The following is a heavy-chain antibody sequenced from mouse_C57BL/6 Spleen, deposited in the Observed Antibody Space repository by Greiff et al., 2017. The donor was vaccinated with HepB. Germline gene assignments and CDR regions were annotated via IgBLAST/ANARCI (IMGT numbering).Heavy chain of an antibody. CDR2: INPSSGYT. V-gene: IGHV1-7*01. CDR3: ARYPNWDESWFAY. Sequence: QVQLQQSRAELAKPGASVKLSCKASGYTFTSYWMHWVKQRPGQGLEWIGYINPSSGYTKYNQKFKDKATLTADKSSSTAYMQLSSLTYEDSAVYYCARYPNWDESWFAYWGQGTLVTVSA. CDR1: GYTFTSYW. D-gene: IGHD4-1*01. J-gene: IGHJ3*01.